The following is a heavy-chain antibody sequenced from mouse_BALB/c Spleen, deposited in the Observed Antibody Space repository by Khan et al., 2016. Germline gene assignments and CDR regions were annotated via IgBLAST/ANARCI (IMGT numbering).Heavy chain of an antibody. D-gene: IGHD2-1*01. Sequence: EVELVESGGGLVKPGGSLKLSCAASGFPFSDYYMYWVRPSPEKRLEWVTTISDGGSYTYYPDSVKGRFTISRDNAKNNLYLQMRRRKSEDTAMYYCARTYGNYGYFDVWGAGTSVTVSS. CDR3: ARTYGNYGYFDV. J-gene: IGHJ1*01. CDR1: GFPFSDYY. CDR2: ISDGGSYT. V-gene: IGHV5-4*02.